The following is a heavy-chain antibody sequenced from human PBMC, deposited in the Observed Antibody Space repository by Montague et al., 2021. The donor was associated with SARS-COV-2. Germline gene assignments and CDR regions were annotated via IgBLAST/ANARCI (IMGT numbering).Heavy chain of an antibody. V-gene: IGHV4-39*02. CDR3: AREDVGDWDFDI. D-gene: IGHD3-10*02. J-gene: IGHJ2*01. CDR2: IYYSGTT. CDR1: GGSISSSSYY. Sequence: SETLSLTCTVSGGSISSSSYYWGWLRQPPGKGPEWIGSIYYSGTTFYNPSLRSRVTLSVDMSKNQFSLRLSSVTAADTAVFYCAREDVGDWDFDIWGRGTLVTVSS.